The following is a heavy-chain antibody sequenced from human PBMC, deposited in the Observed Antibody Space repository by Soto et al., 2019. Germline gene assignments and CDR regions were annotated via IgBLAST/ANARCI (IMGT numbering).Heavy chain of an antibody. CDR1: GFNFRSTA. D-gene: IGHD2-21*02. CDR3: AIGGDYDLDFDS. V-gene: IGHV3-23*01. CDR2: ISGAGDSP. J-gene: IGHJ4*02. Sequence: EVQLLESGGGLVQPGGSLGLSCAASGFNFRSTAMSWVRQPPGKGLEWVSAISGAGDSPFYADSVKGRFTISRDNSKKSLYQYINSLRAEGTAMYYCAIGGDYDLDFDSWAQGTPVTVSS.